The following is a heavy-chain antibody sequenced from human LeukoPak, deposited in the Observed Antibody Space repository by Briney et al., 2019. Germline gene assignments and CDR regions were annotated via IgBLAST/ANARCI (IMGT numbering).Heavy chain of an antibody. Sequence: GRSLRLSCAASGFTFSSYAMHWVRQAPGKGLEWVAVISYDGSNKYYADSVKGRFTISRDNSKNTLYLQMNSLRAEDTAVYYCASEYCTNGVCYEFDYWGQGTLVTVSS. CDR1: GFTFSSYA. J-gene: IGHJ4*02. V-gene: IGHV3-30-3*01. CDR3: ASEYCTNGVCYEFDY. D-gene: IGHD2-8*01. CDR2: ISYDGSNK.